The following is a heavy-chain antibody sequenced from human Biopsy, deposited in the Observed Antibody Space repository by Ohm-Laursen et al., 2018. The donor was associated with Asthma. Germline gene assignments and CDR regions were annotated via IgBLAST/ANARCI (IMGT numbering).Heavy chain of an antibody. CDR2: IYSGGTS. D-gene: IGHD3-22*01. CDR1: GFAGSRDH. CDR3: ARGDSSNWSHYYFDY. J-gene: IGHJ4*02. V-gene: IGHV3-53*01. Sequence: SLRLSCTASGFAGSRDHMFWVRQAPGKGLEWVSVIYSGGTSHTADSVRGRFTISRDYSKNTLYLQMHSLRAEDTAGYYCARGDSSNWSHYYFDYWGQGTLVTVSS.